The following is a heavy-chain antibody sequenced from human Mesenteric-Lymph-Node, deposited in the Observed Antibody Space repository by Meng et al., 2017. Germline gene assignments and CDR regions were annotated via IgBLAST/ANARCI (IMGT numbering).Heavy chain of an antibody. CDR3: ARDQGYDFWSGYYLDYYYGMDV. D-gene: IGHD3-3*01. V-gene: IGHV3-53*01. CDR2: IYSGGST. J-gene: IGHJ6*02. CDR1: GFTVSSNY. Sequence: GGSLRLSCAASGFTVSSNYMSWVRQAPGKGLEWVSVIYSGGSTYYADYVKGRFTISRDKNTLYLQMNSLSAEDTAVYYCARDQGYDFWSGYYLDYYYGMDVWGQGTTVTVAS.